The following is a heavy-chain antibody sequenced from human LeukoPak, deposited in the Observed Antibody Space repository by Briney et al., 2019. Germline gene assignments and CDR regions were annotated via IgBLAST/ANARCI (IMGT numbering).Heavy chain of an antibody. CDR1: GGSFSGYY. J-gene: IGHJ4*02. CDR3: AANYYDSSGYYYPFDY. V-gene: IGHV4-34*01. D-gene: IGHD3-22*01. CDR2: INHSGST. Sequence: SETLSLTCAVYGGSFSGYYWSWIRQPPGKGLEWIGEINHSGSTNYNPSLKSRVTISVDTSKNQFSLKLSSVTAADTAVYYCAANYYDSSGYYYPFDYWGQGTLVTVSS.